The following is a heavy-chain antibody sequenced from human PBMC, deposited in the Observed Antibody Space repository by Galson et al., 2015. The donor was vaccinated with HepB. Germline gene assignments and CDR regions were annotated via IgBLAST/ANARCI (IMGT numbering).Heavy chain of an antibody. CDR3: ARDRGIAVAGTPPWGYYYYGMDV. Sequence: SLRLSCAASGFTFSSYSMNWVRQAPGKGLAWVSYISSSSSTIYYADSVKGRFTISRDNAKDSLYLQMNSLRAEDTAVYYCARDRGIAVAGTPPWGYYYYGMDVWGQGTTVTVSS. V-gene: IGHV3-48*04. CDR2: ISSSSSTI. CDR1: GFTFSSYS. D-gene: IGHD6-19*01. J-gene: IGHJ6*02.